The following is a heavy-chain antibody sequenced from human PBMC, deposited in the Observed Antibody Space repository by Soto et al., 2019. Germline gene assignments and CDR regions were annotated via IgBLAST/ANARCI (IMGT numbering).Heavy chain of an antibody. V-gene: IGHV3-23*01. CDR3: AKDLPSDIVVVPAAIAPVSMDV. J-gene: IGHJ6*02. Sequence: PWWPLSLCSTPSGRTFPSYGMSCVRQAPAQGLQWFPGFTGSGGSTYYADSVKGRFNISRDNSKNTLYLQMNSLRAEDTAVYYCAKDLPSDIVVVPAAIAPVSMDVWGQGTTVTVSS. D-gene: IGHD2-2*02. CDR1: GRTFPSYG. CDR2: FTGSGGST.